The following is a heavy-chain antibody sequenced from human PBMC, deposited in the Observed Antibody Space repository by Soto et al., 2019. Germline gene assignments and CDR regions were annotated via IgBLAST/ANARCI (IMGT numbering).Heavy chain of an antibody. D-gene: IGHD1-26*01. V-gene: IGHV4-38-2*02. CDR2: IIHSGNT. J-gene: IGHJ3*02. CDR3: ARPRNPGSRPDAFDI. CDR1: DYSIGSGYY. Sequence: SETLSLTCTVSDYSIGSGYYWGWIRQPPGKGLEWIGSIIHSGNTNYNPSLKSRVTMSVDTSKNQFSLKLSSVIAADTAVYYCARPRNPGSRPDAFDIWGQGTMVTVSS.